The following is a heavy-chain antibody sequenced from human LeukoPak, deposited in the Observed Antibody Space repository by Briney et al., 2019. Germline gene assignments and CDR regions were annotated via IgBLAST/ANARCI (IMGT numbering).Heavy chain of an antibody. Sequence: ASVKVSCKVSVYTLTELSMHWVRQAPGKGREWMGGFDPEDGETIYAQKFQGRVTMTEDTSTDTAYMELSSLRSEDTAVYYCATHSGWYPYYFDYWGQGTLVTVSS. D-gene: IGHD6-19*01. V-gene: IGHV1-24*01. CDR3: ATHSGWYPYYFDY. CDR1: VYTLTELS. CDR2: FDPEDGET. J-gene: IGHJ4*02.